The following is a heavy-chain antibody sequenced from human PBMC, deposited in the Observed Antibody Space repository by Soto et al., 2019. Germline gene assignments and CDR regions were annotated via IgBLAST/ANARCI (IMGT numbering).Heavy chain of an antibody. Sequence: GAXAKVSCKVSGYTLTELSMHWVRQAPGKGLEWMGGFDPEDVETIYAQKFQGRVTMTEDTSTDTAYMELSSLSSADTAVYYCATDRDYDVLTGDYKPFAYWGQGTLVTVSS. J-gene: IGHJ4*02. D-gene: IGHD3-9*01. V-gene: IGHV1-24*01. CDR3: ATDRDYDVLTGDYKPFAY. CDR1: GYTLTELS. CDR2: FDPEDVET.